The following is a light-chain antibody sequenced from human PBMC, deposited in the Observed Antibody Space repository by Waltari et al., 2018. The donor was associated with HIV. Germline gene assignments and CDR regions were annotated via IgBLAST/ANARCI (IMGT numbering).Light chain of an antibody. J-gene: IGKJ2*01. V-gene: IGKV1-39*01. CDR2: TTS. CDR1: QSITRH. CDR3: HQRSSWPRT. Sequence: DVQMTQSPSSLSASVGDTVTISCRASQSITRHLNWFQQKPGKAPKLLIYTTSTLQNGVPSRFSGSGSGTDFTLTISSLEPEDFAVYYCHQRSSWPRTFGQGTKLEIK.